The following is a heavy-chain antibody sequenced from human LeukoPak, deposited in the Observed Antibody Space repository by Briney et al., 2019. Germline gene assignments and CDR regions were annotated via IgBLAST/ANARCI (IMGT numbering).Heavy chain of an antibody. J-gene: IGHJ2*01. Sequence: GGSLRLSCAASGFTFSSYGMHWVRQAPGKGLEWVAFIRYDGSNKYYADSVKGRFTISRDNSKNTLYLQMNSLRAEDTAVHYCARTYYDFWSGYPANWYFDLWGRGTLVTVSS. D-gene: IGHD3-3*01. CDR2: IRYDGSNK. V-gene: IGHV3-30*02. CDR1: GFTFSSYG. CDR3: ARTYYDFWSGYPANWYFDL.